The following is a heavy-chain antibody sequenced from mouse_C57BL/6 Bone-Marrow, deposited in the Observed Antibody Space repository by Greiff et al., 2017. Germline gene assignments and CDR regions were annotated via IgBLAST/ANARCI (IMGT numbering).Heavy chain of an antibody. Sequence: VQLQESGAELARPGASVKLSCKASGYTFTSYGISWVKQRTGQGLEWIGEIYPRSGNTYYNEKFKGKATLTADKSSSTAYMELRSLTSEDSAVYFCARDYGSSWDYAMDDWGQGTSVTVAS. CDR3: ARDYGSSWDYAMDD. D-gene: IGHD1-1*01. V-gene: IGHV1-81*01. CDR1: GYTFTSYG. CDR2: IYPRSGNT. J-gene: IGHJ4*01.